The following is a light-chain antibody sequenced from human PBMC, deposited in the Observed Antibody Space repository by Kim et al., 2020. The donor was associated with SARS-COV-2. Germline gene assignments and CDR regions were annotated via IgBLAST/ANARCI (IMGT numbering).Light chain of an antibody. J-gene: IGKJ5*01. CDR1: QIVSSSY. CDR2: GAS. Sequence: PGETATLSGRASQIVSSSYLAWYKHKPGQAPRLLSYGASSRATGIPDRFSGSGSGTDFTLTISRLEPEDFAVYYCQQYGSSPPTTFGQGTRLEIK. V-gene: IGKV3-20*01. CDR3: QQYGSSPPTT.